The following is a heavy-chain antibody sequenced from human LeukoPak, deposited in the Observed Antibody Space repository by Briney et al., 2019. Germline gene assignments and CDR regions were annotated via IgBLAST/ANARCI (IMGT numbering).Heavy chain of an antibody. Sequence: ASVKVSCKASGYTFTGYYMHWVRQAPGQGLEWMGWINPNSGGTNYAQKFQGRVTMTRDTSISTAYMELSRLRSDDTAVYYCARREVSCSSTSCHKKDYYYYMDVWGKGTTVTVSS. D-gene: IGHD2-2*01. J-gene: IGHJ6*03. CDR3: ARREVSCSSTSCHKKDYYYYMDV. CDR1: GYTFTGYY. V-gene: IGHV1-2*02. CDR2: INPNSGGT.